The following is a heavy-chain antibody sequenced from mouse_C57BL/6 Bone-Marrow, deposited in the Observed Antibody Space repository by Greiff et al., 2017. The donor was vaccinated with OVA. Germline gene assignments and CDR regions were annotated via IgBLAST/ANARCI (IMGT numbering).Heavy chain of an antibody. Sequence: EVQLQQSGAELVRPGASVKLSCTASGFNIKDYYMHWVKQRPEQGLEWIGRIDPEAGDTEYAPKFKGKATMTADTSSNKAYLQLSSLTSEDTAVYYCTTLGYGNYDFDYWGQGTTLTVSS. D-gene: IGHD2-1*01. CDR2: IDPEAGDT. CDR3: TTLGYGNYDFDY. V-gene: IGHV14-1*01. CDR1: GFNIKDYY. J-gene: IGHJ2*01.